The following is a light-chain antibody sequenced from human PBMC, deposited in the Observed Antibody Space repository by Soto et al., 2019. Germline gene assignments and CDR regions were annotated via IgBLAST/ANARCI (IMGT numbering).Light chain of an antibody. Sequence: EIVLTQSPGTLSLSPGERATLSCRASQSVSSTYLAWYQQRPGQAPRLLIYGASSRATGIPDRFSGSGSGIDFTLTISRLEPEDFAVYYCHQYSSSTKTFGHGTKVEIK. CDR3: HQYSSSTKT. V-gene: IGKV3-20*01. CDR2: GAS. CDR1: QSVSSTY. J-gene: IGKJ1*01.